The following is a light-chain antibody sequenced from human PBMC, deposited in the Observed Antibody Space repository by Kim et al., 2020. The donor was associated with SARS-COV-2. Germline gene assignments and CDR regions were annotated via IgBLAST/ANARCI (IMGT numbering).Light chain of an antibody. J-gene: IGKJ4*01. CDR1: HRVSSIY. CDR2: GAS. Sequence: SPGERATLSCRASHRVSSIYLAWYQQKPGQAPRLLIYGASSRATGIPDRFSGSGSGTDFTLTISRLEPEDFAVFYCQQYGSSPLTFGGGTKVDIK. CDR3: QQYGSSPLT. V-gene: IGKV3-20*01.